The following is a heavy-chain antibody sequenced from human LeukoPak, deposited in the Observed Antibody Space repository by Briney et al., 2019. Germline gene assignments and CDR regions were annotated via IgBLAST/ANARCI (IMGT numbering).Heavy chain of an antibody. V-gene: IGHV3-30*02. CDR2: IRYDGGNK. D-gene: IGHD6-6*01. CDR1: GFTLSSFA. J-gene: IGHJ1*01. CDR3: AKGSSIDERYFQH. Sequence: GGSLRLSCAASGFTLSSFAMQWVRQAPGKGLEGVAFIRYDGGNKYYADSVKGRFTISRENSKNTLYLQMNSLRAEDTAVYYCAKGSSIDERYFQHWGQGTLVIVSS.